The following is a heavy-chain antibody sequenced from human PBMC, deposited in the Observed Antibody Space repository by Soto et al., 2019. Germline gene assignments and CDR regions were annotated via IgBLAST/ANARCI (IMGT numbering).Heavy chain of an antibody. D-gene: IGHD4-17*01. CDR2: INHSGST. CDR1: GGSFSGYY. Sequence: SETLSLTCAVYGGSFSGYYWAWIRQPPGTGLEWIGEINHSGSTNYNPSLKSRVTISVDTSKNQFSLKLSSVTAADMAVYYFATVTVTSYFDYWGQGTLFTVSS. V-gene: IGHV4-34*01. CDR3: ATVTVTSYFDY. J-gene: IGHJ4*02.